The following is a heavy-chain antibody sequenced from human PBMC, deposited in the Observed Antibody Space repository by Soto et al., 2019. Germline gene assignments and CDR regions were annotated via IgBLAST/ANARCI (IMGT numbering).Heavy chain of an antibody. D-gene: IGHD3-16*01. CDR2: LYAGGST. Sequence: EVQLVESGGGLVQPGGSLRLSCAASGFTVSNNYMSWVRQAPGKGLEWVSVLYAGGSTSYADSVKGRFTVSRDNSKNTLYLQMNSLRAEDRAVYYCARAPRMMITFGGTNYYYYYMDVWGKGTTVTVSS. V-gene: IGHV3-66*01. CDR3: ARAPRMMITFGGTNYYYYYMDV. CDR1: GFTVSNNY. J-gene: IGHJ6*03.